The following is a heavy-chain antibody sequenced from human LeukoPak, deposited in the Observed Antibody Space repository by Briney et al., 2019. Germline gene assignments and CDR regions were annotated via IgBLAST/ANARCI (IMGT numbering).Heavy chain of an antibody. V-gene: IGHV3-9*01. D-gene: IGHD3-9*01. CDR3: AKDITDILTGYSNWFDP. J-gene: IGHJ5*02. CDR1: GFTFSSYA. CDR2: ISWNSGSI. Sequence: GGSLRLSCAASGFTFSSYAMSWVRQAPGKGLEWVSGISWNSGSIGYADSVKGRFTISRDNAKNSLYLQMNSLRAEDTALYYCAKDITDILTGYSNWFDPWGQGTLVTVSS.